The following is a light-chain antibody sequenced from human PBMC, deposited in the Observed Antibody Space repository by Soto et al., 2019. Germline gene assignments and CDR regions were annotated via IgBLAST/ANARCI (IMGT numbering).Light chain of an antibody. CDR2: EVN. Sequence: QSVLTQPPSASGSLGQSVTISCTGTSSDVGGYKYVSWYQQHPGKAPKVMIYEVNKRPSGVPDRFSGSKSGNTASLTVSGLQAEDEADYYCSSYAGTNNWVFGGGTKVT. CDR1: SSDVGGYKY. CDR3: SSYAGTNNWV. V-gene: IGLV2-8*01. J-gene: IGLJ3*02.